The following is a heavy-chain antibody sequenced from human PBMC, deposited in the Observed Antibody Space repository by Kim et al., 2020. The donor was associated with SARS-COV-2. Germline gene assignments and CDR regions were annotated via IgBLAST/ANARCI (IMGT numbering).Heavy chain of an antibody. Sequence: QGRVTMTEDTSTDTAYMELSSLRSEDTAVYYCAKPNRYYYDSSGYYPFDYWGQGTLVTVSS. CDR3: AKPNRYYYDSSGYYPFDY. J-gene: IGHJ4*02. D-gene: IGHD3-22*01. V-gene: IGHV1-24*01.